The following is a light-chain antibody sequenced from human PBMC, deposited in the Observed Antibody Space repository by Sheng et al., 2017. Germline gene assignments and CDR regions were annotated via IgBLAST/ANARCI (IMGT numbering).Light chain of an antibody. V-gene: IGKV4-1*01. CDR1: QSVLYRSSNQHY. J-gene: IGKJ2*03. CDR2: WAS. CDR3: QQYYTNPYS. Sequence: IVMTQSPESLAVSLGERATINCKSSQSVLYRSSNQHYLAWYQQRPGQPPKLLIYWASTRESGVPERFSGSGSETDFTLTISSLQAEDVAVYYCQQYYTNPYSFGQGPSWRSN.